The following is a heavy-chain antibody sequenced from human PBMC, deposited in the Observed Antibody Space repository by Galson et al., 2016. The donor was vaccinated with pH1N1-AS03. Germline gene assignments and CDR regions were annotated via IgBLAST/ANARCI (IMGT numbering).Heavy chain of an antibody. J-gene: IGHJ6*02. CDR3: ARGDYLGSGTYKPYYAMDV. CDR2: INPNSGGT. CDR1: GYTFTEYY. Sequence: SVKVSCKASGYTFTEYYMYWVRQAPGRGLEWMGWINPNSGGTKSAQKFQGRVTMTRDTSINTAYMELSSLRSDDTAGDYCARGDYLGSGTYKPYYAMDVWGQGTTVTVSS. V-gene: IGHV1-2*02. D-gene: IGHD3-10*01.